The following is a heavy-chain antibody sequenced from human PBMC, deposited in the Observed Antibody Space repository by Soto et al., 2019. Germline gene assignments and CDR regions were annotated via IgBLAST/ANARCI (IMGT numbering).Heavy chain of an antibody. Sequence: PSDTLSLTCTFAVSSISSSSYFWMWIRQSPDKGLEWIGPIYNGGTTYNNPSLKSRVTISVDTSNNQSSLKLSSVTATDTAVYYCARHVNLPLAGTGFDSWGRGTLVTVSS. D-gene: IGHD6-19*01. CDR2: IYNGGTT. J-gene: IGHJ4*02. CDR1: VSSISSSSYF. V-gene: IGHV4-39*01. CDR3: ARHVNLPLAGTGFDS.